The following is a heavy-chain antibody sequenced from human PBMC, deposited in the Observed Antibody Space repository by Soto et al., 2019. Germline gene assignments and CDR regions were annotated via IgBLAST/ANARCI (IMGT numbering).Heavy chain of an antibody. CDR2: NYSGST. V-gene: IGHV4-39*01. CDR1: GASVSSSSYY. D-gene: IGHD1-7*01. J-gene: IGHJ6*02. Sequence: SETLSLTCTVSGASVSSSSYYWGWIRQPPGKGLEWIGSNYSGSTYYNPSLKSRVTISVDTSKNQFSLKLSSVTAADTAVYYCARLNAGTTYYYYGMDVWGQGTTVTVSS. CDR3: ARLNAGTTYYYYGMDV.